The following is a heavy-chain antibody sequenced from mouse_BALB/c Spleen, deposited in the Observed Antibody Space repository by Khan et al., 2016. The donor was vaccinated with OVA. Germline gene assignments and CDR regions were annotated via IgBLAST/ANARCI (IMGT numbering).Heavy chain of an antibody. CDR1: GYSITSEYA. CDR2: IDYSGNT. J-gene: IGHJ3*01. Sequence: VQLKESGPGLVKPSLSLSLTCTVTGYSITSEYAWNWLRQFPGNKLEWMGYIDYSGNTRFNPSLKSRTSITRDTFKNQFFLQLNSVTAEDTATYYCARKDYYDYDPFPYWGQGTLVTVSA. CDR3: ARKDYYDYDPFPY. V-gene: IGHV3-2*02. D-gene: IGHD2-4*01.